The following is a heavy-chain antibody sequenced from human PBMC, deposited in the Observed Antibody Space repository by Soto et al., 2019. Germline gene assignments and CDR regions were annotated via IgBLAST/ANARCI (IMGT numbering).Heavy chain of an antibody. D-gene: IGHD3-10*01. CDR2: MNPNSGNT. J-gene: IGHJ4*02. V-gene: IGHV1-8*01. CDR3: ARLNRLWSNFDY. Sequence: ASVKGSCKASGYTFTSYDINWVRQATGQGLEWMGWMNPNSGNTGYAQKFQGRVTMTRNTSISTAYMELNSLRAEDTAVYYCARLNRLWSNFDYWGQGTLVTVSS. CDR1: GYTFTSYD.